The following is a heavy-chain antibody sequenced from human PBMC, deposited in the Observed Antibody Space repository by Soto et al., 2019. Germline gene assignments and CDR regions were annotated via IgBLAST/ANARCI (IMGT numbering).Heavy chain of an antibody. J-gene: IGHJ6*02. CDR3: ARGRETYQLWRLYYYVLDV. D-gene: IGHD2-2*01. Sequence: PGESLKISCKGSGYSFTSYWISWVRQMPGKGLEWMGRIDPSDSYTNYSPSFQGRVTISADKSISTAYLQWSSLKASDTAMYYCARGRETYQLWRLYYYVLDVWGQGTTVIVSS. CDR2: IDPSDSYT. CDR1: GYSFTSYW. V-gene: IGHV5-10-1*01.